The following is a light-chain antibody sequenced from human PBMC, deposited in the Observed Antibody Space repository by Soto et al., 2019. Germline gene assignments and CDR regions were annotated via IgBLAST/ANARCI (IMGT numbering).Light chain of an antibody. CDR3: SSYTSSSSGV. CDR2: DVS. Sequence: QSALTQPASVSGSPGQSITISCTGTSSDVGGYNYVSWYQQHPGKAPKLMIYDVSNRPSGVSNRFSGSKSGNTASLTISGLQGEDEADYYCSSYTSSSSGVFGTGTKVTVL. V-gene: IGLV2-14*01. CDR1: SSDVGGYNY. J-gene: IGLJ1*01.